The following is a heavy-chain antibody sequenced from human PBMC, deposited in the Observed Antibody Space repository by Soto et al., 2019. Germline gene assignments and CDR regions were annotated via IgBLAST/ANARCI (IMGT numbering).Heavy chain of an antibody. Sequence: EVQVVESGGGLVKPGGSLRLSCAASGFTFSSYSMNWVRQAPGKGLEWVSSISASSSYIYYADSLKGRFTISRDNAKNSLDLQMNSLRVEDTAVYYCARAKETGLYDAFDVWGKGTMVTVSS. CDR2: ISASSSYI. D-gene: IGHD7-27*01. J-gene: IGHJ3*01. CDR1: GFTFSSYS. V-gene: IGHV3-21*01. CDR3: ARAKETGLYDAFDV.